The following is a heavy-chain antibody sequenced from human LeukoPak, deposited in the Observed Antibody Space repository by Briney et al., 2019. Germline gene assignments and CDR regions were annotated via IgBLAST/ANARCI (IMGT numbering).Heavy chain of an antibody. CDR1: GFTFSSYD. V-gene: IGHV3-13*01. J-gene: IGHJ6*03. CDR3: ARGAAAAGIRYMDV. Sequence: PGGSLRLSYAASGFTFSSYDMHWVRQATGKGLEWVSAIGTAGDTYYPGSVKGRFTISRENAKNSLYLQMNSLRAGDTAVYYCARGAAAAGIRYMDVWGKGTTVTISS. CDR2: IGTAGDT. D-gene: IGHD6-13*01.